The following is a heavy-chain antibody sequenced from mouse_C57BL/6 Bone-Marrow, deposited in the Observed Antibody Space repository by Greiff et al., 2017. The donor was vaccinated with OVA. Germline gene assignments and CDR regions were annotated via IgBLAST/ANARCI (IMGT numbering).Heavy chain of an antibody. V-gene: IGHV1-69*01. D-gene: IGHD1-1*01. CDR1: GYTFTSYW. CDR2: IDPSDSYT. Sequence: QVQLQQPGAELVMPGASVKLSCKASGYTFTSYWMHWVKQRPGKGLEWIGEIDPSDSYTNYNQKFTGKATLTVDKSSSTAYMQLSRLTSEDSAVYYCARARFITTVVPCDDWGQGTTLTVSS. J-gene: IGHJ2*01. CDR3: ARARFITTVVPCDD.